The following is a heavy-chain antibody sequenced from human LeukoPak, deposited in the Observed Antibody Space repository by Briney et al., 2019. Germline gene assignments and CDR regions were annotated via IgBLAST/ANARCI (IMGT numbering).Heavy chain of an antibody. CDR3: ARTIEMATISYFDY. CDR1: GFTFSSYG. CDR2: ISSSDSTI. V-gene: IGHV3-48*04. Sequence: PGGSLRLSCAASGFTFSSYGMHWVRQAPGKGLEWVSYISSSDSTIYYADSVKGRFTISRDNAKNSLYLQMNSLRAGDTAVYYCARTIEMATISYFDYWGQGTLVTVSS. J-gene: IGHJ4*02. D-gene: IGHD5-24*01.